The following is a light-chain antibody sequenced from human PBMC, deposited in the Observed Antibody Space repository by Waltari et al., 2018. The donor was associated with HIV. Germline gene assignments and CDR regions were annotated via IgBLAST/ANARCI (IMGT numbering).Light chain of an antibody. CDR2: GAS. J-gene: IGKJ1*01. Sequence: EIVLPQSPGTLSLSPGERPTIPCRASQSVSSSYLAWYQKKPGQAPRLLIYGASSRATGIPDRFSGSGSGTDFTLTISRLEPEDFAVYYCQQYGSSGTFGQGTKVEIK. CDR3: QQYGSSGT. V-gene: IGKV3-20*01. CDR1: QSVSSSY.